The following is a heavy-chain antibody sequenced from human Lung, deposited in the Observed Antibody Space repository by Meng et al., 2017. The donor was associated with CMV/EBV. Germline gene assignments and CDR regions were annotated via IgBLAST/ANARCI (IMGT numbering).Heavy chain of an antibody. CDR1: GGSFSGYC. CDR2: INHSGTT. D-gene: IGHD3-3*01. V-gene: IGHV4-34*01. Sequence: SQXXXLTXAVYGGSFSGYCWSWIRQPPGKGLEWIGEINHSGTTNYNPSLESRVTISADTSKNQFSLKLSSVTAADTAVYYCARCFRGGGTQRRFGVFRSSYFFDYXGLGXLVTVSS. J-gene: IGHJ4*02. CDR3: ARCFRGGGTQRRFGVFRSSYFFDY.